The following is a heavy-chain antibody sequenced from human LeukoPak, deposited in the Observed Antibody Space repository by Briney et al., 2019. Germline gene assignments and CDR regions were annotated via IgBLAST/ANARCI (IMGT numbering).Heavy chain of an antibody. CDR1: GFTFSTYW. D-gene: IGHD5-12*01. Sequence: GGSLRLSCAASGFTFSTYWMSWVHQAPGKGLEWVANIKQDGSEKYYVESVKGRFTISRDNAKNSLYLQMNSLRAEDTAVYYCARGDGYSGCDYWGQGTLVTVSS. J-gene: IGHJ4*02. V-gene: IGHV3-7*01. CDR3: ARGDGYSGCDY. CDR2: IKQDGSEK.